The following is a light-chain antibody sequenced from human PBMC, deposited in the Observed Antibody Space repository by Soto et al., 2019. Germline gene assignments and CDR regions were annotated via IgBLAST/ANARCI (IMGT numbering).Light chain of an antibody. CDR3: QSYDSSNPWV. J-gene: IGLJ3*02. CDR2: EDN. V-gene: IGLV6-57*02. CDR1: SDSIASYY. Sequence: FMLTQPHSVSESPGKTVTISCTGSSDSIASYYVQWYQQRPGSAPTAVIYEDNQRPSGVPDRFSGSIDRASNSASLTISGLKTEDEADYYCQSYDSSNPWVFGGGTKLTVL.